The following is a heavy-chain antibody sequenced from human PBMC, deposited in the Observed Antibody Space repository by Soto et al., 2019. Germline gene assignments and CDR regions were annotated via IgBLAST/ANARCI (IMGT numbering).Heavy chain of an antibody. CDR1: GFTFRTYT. Sequence: PGGSLRLSCISSGFTFRTYTMNWVRQAPGKGLEWVSGIRGFSPYTFYAESVKGRFTISRDNAKNSLYLQMNSLRAEDTAVYYCARDRGYDGHYYYYKAMDVWGQGTTVTVSS. CDR2: IRGFSPYT. D-gene: IGHD3-22*01. J-gene: IGHJ6*02. V-gene: IGHV3-21*01. CDR3: ARDRGYDGHYYYYKAMDV.